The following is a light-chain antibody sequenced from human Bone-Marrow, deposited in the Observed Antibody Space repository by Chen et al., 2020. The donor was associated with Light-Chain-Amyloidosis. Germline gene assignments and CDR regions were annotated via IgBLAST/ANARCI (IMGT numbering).Light chain of an antibody. J-gene: IGLJ3*02. CDR2: DDS. V-gene: IGLV3-21*02. Sequence: SYVLTQPSSVSVAPGPTATIACGGNNIGSTSVHWYQQTTGQAPLLVVYDDSDRPSGLPERLSGSTSGITATVPSSRVEAGDEADYYYQVWDRSSDRPVFGGGTKLTVL. CDR3: QVWDRSSDRPV. CDR1: NIGSTS.